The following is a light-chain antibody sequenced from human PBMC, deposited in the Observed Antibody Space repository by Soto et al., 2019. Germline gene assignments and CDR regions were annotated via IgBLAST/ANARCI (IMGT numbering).Light chain of an antibody. J-gene: IGKJ4*01. CDR2: AAS. V-gene: IGKV1-39*01. CDR1: QSISSY. Sequence: DIQMTPSPSSLSASVGDRVTITCRASQSISSYLNWYQQKPGKAPNLLIYAASSLQSGVPSRFSGSGSGTDYTLTISSLQPEDFATYYCQQTYSIPLTFGGGTKVDIK. CDR3: QQTYSIPLT.